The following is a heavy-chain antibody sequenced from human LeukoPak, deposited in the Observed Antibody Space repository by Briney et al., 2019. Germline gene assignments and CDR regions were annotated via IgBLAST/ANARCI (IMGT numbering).Heavy chain of an antibody. CDR2: IYYSGDT. Sequence: SETLSLTCTVSGGSISSYYWSWIRQPPGKGLEWIGYIYYSGDTNYNPSLKSRVTISVDTSKNQFSLKLSSVTAADTAVHYCATSAYTSGWYGVWGQGTLVTVSS. J-gene: IGHJ4*02. CDR3: ATSAYTSGWYGV. V-gene: IGHV4-59*08. CDR1: GGSISSYY. D-gene: IGHD6-19*01.